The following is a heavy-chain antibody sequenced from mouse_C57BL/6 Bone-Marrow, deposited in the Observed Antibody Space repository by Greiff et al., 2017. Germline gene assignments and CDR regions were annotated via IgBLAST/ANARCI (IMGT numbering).Heavy chain of an antibody. Sequence: QVQLQQPGAELVKPGASVKLSCKASGYTFTSYWMQWVKQRPGQGLEWIGEIDPSASYTNYNQKFKGKATLTVDTSSSTAYMQLSSLTSEDSAVYYCARWYYGSSGWYFDVWGTGTTVTVSS. J-gene: IGHJ1*03. CDR3: ARWYYGSSGWYFDV. CDR2: IDPSASYT. V-gene: IGHV1-50*01. D-gene: IGHD1-1*01. CDR1: GYTFTSYW.